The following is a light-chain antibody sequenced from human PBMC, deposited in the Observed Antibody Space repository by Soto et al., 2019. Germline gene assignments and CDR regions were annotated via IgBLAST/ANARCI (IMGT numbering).Light chain of an antibody. Sequence: QSALTKPASVSGSPGQSITISCTGTSSDVGGYNYVSWYQQQPCKAPKLMIYEVSNRPSGVSNRFSGSKSGNTASLTISGLQAEDEADYSCSSYTVFGGGTKVTVL. CDR2: EVS. V-gene: IGLV2-14*01. J-gene: IGLJ2*01. CDR1: SSDVGGYNY. CDR3: SSYTV.